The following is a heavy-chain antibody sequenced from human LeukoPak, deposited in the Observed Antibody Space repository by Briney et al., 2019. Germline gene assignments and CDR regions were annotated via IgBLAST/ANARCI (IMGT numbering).Heavy chain of an antibody. CDR2: MNPNSGNT. CDR3: ATSQYVSGSYAFEI. J-gene: IGHJ3*02. V-gene: IGHV1-8*01. CDR1: GYTFISYD. Sequence: ASVKVSCKASGYTFISYDINWVRQATGQGLEWLGWMNPNSGNTGYAQKFQDRVTMTRNITISTAYMELSSLRSEDTAVYYCATSQYVSGSYAFEIWGQGTMVTVSS. D-gene: IGHD5-12*01.